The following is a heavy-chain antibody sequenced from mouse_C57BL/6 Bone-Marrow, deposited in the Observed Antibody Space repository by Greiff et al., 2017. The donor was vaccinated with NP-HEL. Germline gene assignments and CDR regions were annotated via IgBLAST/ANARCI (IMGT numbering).Heavy chain of an antibody. CDR2: ILPGSGST. Sequence: VQLQQSGAELMKPGASVKLSCKATGYTFTGYWIEWGKQRPGHGLEWIGEILPGSGSTNYNEKFKGKATFTADTSSNPAYMQLSSLTSEYSAIYYCARRAYGNLRYAMDYWGQGTSVTVSS. D-gene: IGHD2-1*01. V-gene: IGHV1-9*01. CDR3: ARRAYGNLRYAMDY. CDR1: GYTFTGYW. J-gene: IGHJ4*01.